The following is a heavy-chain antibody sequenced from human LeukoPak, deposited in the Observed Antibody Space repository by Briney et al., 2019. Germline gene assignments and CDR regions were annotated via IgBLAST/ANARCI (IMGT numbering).Heavy chain of an antibody. CDR3: AKGFIGYCSGGRCSTFDY. D-gene: IGHD2-15*01. V-gene: IGHV3-23*01. Sequence: PGGSLRLSCAASGFTFSSYAMSWVCQAPGKGLEWVSSISATGGSTYYADSVKGRFTISRDNSKKRLYLQMKRLRDGDTAVYYCAKGFIGYCSGGRCSTFDYWGQGTLVTVSS. J-gene: IGHJ4*02. CDR1: GFTFSSYA. CDR2: ISATGGST.